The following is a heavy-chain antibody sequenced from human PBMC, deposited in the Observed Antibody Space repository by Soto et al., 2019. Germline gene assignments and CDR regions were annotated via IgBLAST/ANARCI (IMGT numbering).Heavy chain of an antibody. V-gene: IGHV3-33*08. CDR2: IWYDGNNK. CDR1: GFSFSNYA. CDR3: ARGSAFIGLDY. Sequence: GGSLRLSCAASGFSFSNYAMNWVRQAPGKGLEWVAVIWYDGNNKYYADSVKGRFTISRDNSKNTLYLQMNSLRAEDTAIYYCARGSAFIGLDYWGQGTPVTVSS. J-gene: IGHJ4*02. D-gene: IGHD1-26*01.